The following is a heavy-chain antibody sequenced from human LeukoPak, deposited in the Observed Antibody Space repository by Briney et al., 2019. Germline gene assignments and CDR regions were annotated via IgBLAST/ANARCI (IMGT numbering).Heavy chain of an antibody. Sequence: PGGSLRLSCAASGFTFSSYAMHWVRQAPGKGLEWVAVISYDGSNKYYADSVKGRFTISRDNSKNTLYLQMNSLRAEDTAVYYCARDQSWYFDYWGQGTLVTVSS. V-gene: IGHV3-30*04. J-gene: IGHJ4*02. D-gene: IGHD1-14*01. CDR3: ARDQSWYFDY. CDR1: GFTFSSYA. CDR2: ISYDGSNK.